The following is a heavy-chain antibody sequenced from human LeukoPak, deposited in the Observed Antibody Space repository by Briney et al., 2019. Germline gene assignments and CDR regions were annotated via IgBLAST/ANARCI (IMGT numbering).Heavy chain of an antibody. CDR1: GFTFRSYW. CDR2: IKEDGSQK. Sequence: GGSLRLSCAASGFTFRSYWMTWVRHAPGKGLEWVANIKEDGSQKYYVDSVQGRFTISRDNAKNSLYLHMDSLRAEDRAVYYCARIISGIYYGDAFDVWGQGTIVTVSS. D-gene: IGHD1-26*01. V-gene: IGHV3-7*01. J-gene: IGHJ3*01. CDR3: ARIISGIYYGDAFDV.